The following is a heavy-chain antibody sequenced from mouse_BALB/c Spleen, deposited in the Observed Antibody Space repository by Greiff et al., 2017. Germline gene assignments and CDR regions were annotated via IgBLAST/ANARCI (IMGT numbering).Heavy chain of an antibody. CDR1: GFNIKDTY. CDR2: IDPANGNT. Sequence: VQLQQSRAELVKPGASVKLSCTASGFNIKDTYMHWVKQRPEQGLEWIGRIDPANGNTKYDPKFQGKATITADTSSNTAYLQLSSLTSEDTAVYYWARDWIGLRDYYAMDYWGQGTAVTVSS. J-gene: IGHJ4*01. CDR3: ARDWIGLRDYYAMDY. V-gene: IGHV14-3*02. D-gene: IGHD1-1*01.